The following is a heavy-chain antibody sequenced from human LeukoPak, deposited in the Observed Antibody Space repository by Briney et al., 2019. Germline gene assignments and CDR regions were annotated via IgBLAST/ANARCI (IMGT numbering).Heavy chain of an antibody. CDR3: AKYYGSGTSEGFDP. D-gene: IGHD3-10*01. CDR2: ISGSGGST. V-gene: IGHV3-23*01. CDR1: GFTFSSYG. Sequence: GGTLRLSYAASGFTFSSYGMSWVRQAPGKGLEWVSAISGSGGSTYYADSVKGRFTISRDNSKNTLYLQMNSLRAEDTAVYYCAKYYGSGTSEGFDPWGQGTLVTVSS. J-gene: IGHJ5*02.